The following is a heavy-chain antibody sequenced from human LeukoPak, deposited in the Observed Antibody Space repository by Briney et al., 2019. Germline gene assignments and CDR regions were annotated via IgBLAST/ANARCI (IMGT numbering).Heavy chain of an antibody. Sequence: GGSLRLSCAASGFTFSSYSMNWVRQAPGKGLEWVSSISSSSSYIYYADSVKGRFTISRDNAKNSLYLQMNSLRAEDTAVCYCARRSSTTQEYYYYYGMDVWGQGTTVTVSS. J-gene: IGHJ6*02. D-gene: IGHD2-2*01. CDR3: ARRSSTTQEYYYYYGMDV. CDR2: ISSSSSYI. CDR1: GFTFSSYS. V-gene: IGHV3-21*01.